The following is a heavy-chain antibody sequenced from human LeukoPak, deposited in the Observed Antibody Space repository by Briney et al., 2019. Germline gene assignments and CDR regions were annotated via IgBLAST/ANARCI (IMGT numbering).Heavy chain of an antibody. J-gene: IGHJ5*02. D-gene: IGHD4-17*01. Sequence: PSETLSLTCTVSGGSISTSSYYWGWVRQPPGKGLEWIGNIFYSGSTYYSPSLKSRVTISVGTSKNQFSLKLSSVTAADTAVYYCAREGVLVRGDYGDYVWWANSYRGNWFDPWGQGTLVTVSS. CDR1: GGSISTSSYY. CDR3: AREGVLVRGDYGDYVWWANSYRGNWFDP. V-gene: IGHV4-39*07. CDR2: IFYSGST.